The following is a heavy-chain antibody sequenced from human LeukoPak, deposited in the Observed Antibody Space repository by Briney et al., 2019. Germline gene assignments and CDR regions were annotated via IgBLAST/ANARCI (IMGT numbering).Heavy chain of an antibody. V-gene: IGHV4-61*01. CDR3: AREEYSSSSDYFQH. J-gene: IGHJ1*01. Sequence: SSETLSLTCTVSGGSISSSSYYWSWIRQPPGKGLEWIGYIYYSGSTNYNPSLKSRVTISVDTSKNQFSLKLSSVTAADTAVYYCAREEYSSSSDYFQHWGQGTLVTVSS. CDR1: GGSISSSSYY. CDR2: IYYSGST. D-gene: IGHD6-6*01.